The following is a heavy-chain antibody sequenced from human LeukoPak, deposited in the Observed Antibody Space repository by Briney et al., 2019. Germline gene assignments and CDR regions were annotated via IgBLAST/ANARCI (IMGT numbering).Heavy chain of an antibody. V-gene: IGHV4-61*02. J-gene: IGHJ3*02. CDR1: GGSISSGSYY. CDR3: ARHRLHRVYYDSSGYYHDAFDI. CDR2: IYTSGST. Sequence: SETLSLTCTVSGGSISSGSYYWSWIRQPAGKGLEGIGRIYTSGSTNYNPSLKSRVTISVDTSKNQFSLKLSSVTAADTAVYYCARHRLHRVYYDSSGYYHDAFDIWGQGTMVTVSS. D-gene: IGHD3-22*01.